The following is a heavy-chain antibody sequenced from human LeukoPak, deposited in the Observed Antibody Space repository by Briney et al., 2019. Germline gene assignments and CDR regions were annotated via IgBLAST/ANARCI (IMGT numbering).Heavy chain of an antibody. D-gene: IGHD3-3*02. CDR2: IYNSDNS. Sequence: SETLSLTCTVSGVSISSYNWSWIRQPPGKRLEWIGHIYNSDNSNDNPSLKSRVTMSIDTSKNQFSLMLSSVTATDTAVYYCASLAPPGDYWGQGTLVTVSS. CDR1: GVSISSYN. CDR3: ASLAPPGDY. J-gene: IGHJ4*02. V-gene: IGHV4-4*09.